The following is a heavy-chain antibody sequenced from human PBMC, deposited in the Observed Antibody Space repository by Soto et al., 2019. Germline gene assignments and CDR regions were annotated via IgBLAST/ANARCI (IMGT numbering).Heavy chain of an antibody. J-gene: IGHJ6*02. Sequence: ASVKVSCKASGYTFTSYAMHWVRQAPGQRLEWMGWINAGNGNTKYSQKFQGRVTITRDTSASTAYMELSSLRSEDTAVYYCARVPGYCSSTSCRSYGMDVWGQGTTVTVS. CDR3: ARVPGYCSSTSCRSYGMDV. V-gene: IGHV1-3*01. CDR1: GYTFTSYA. D-gene: IGHD2-2*03. CDR2: INAGNGNT.